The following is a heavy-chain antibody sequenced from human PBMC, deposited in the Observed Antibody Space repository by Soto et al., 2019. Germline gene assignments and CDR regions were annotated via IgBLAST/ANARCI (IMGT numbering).Heavy chain of an antibody. CDR2: IYWYDDK. CDR3: AHIPNYYQYDWFDP. CDR1: GFSLTTRGVG. V-gene: IGHV2-5*01. Sequence: QITLKESGPTLVKPTQTLTLTCTFSGFSLTTRGVGVGWIRQPPGRALEALALIYWYDDKRYSPSLQSRLSITKDTSKNQVVLTMTNVDPVDTATYYCAHIPNYYQYDWFDPWGQGTLVSVSS. J-gene: IGHJ5*02. D-gene: IGHD3-16*01.